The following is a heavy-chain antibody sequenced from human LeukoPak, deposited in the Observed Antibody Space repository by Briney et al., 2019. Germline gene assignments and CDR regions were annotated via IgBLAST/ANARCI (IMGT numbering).Heavy chain of an antibody. CDR2: IYYSGST. CDR3: ARDVSAGWYFDL. Sequence: PSETLSLTCAVYGGSFSGYYWSWIRQPPGKGLEWIGSIYYSGSTYYNPSLKSRVTISVDTSKNQFSLKLSSVTAADTAVYYCARDVSAGWYFDLWGRGTLVTVSS. V-gene: IGHV4-34*01. CDR1: GGSFSGYY. D-gene: IGHD1-1*01. J-gene: IGHJ2*01.